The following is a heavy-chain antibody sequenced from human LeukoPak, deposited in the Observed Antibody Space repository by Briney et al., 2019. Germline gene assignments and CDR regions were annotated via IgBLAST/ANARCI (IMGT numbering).Heavy chain of an antibody. CDR3: ARGRGGD. Sequence: GGSLRLSCAASGFTFSSSWMNWVRQAPGKGLEWVANIKEGGSEIYYQDSVKGRFTISRDDSTSSLYLQMNSLRAEDTAVYYCARGRGGDWGQGTLVTVSS. V-gene: IGHV3-7*01. CDR2: IKEGGSEI. J-gene: IGHJ4*02. D-gene: IGHD2-21*01. CDR1: GFTFSSSW.